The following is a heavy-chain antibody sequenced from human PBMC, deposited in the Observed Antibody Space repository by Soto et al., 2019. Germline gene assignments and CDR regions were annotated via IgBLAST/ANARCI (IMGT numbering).Heavy chain of an antibody. CDR1: GFTFSSYS. V-gene: IGHV3-48*02. D-gene: IGHD3-22*01. Sequence: GGSLRLSCAASGFTFSSYSMNWVRQAPGKGLEWVSYIGSSSMTRYYADSGKGQFAIARDNAKNALYLQMKSLRDEDTAVYYCAGDRLPYYYDSRGYYDYWGQGTLVTVSS. CDR3: AGDRLPYYYDSRGYYDY. CDR2: IGSSSMTR. J-gene: IGHJ4*02.